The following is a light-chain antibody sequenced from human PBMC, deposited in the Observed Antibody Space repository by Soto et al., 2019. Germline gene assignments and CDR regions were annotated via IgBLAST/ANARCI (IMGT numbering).Light chain of an antibody. CDR1: QSVSSN. J-gene: IGKJ3*01. V-gene: IGKV3-15*01. Sequence: EIVMTQSPATLSVSPGERATLSCRASQSVSSNLAWYQQKPGQAPRLLIFVASTRATGIPARFSGSGSGTEITLTISSLQSEDFAVYYCQQYNNWPPRFGPGTKVDIK. CDR3: QQYNNWPPR. CDR2: VAS.